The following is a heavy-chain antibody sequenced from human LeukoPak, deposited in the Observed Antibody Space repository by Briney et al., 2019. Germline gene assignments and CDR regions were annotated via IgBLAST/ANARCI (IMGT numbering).Heavy chain of an antibody. CDR3: TRGSSGRRDN. CDR1: VYTFTSCD. D-gene: IGHD6-19*01. J-gene: IGHJ4*02. Sequence: ASVTVSCKASVYTFTSCDINWVRQATGQGLEWMGWMNPNSGNTGYGQSFQGRLTMTRDISIGTAYMELSNLTSEDTAIYYCTRGSSGRRDNWGQGTLVTVSA. V-gene: IGHV1-8*01. CDR2: MNPNSGNT.